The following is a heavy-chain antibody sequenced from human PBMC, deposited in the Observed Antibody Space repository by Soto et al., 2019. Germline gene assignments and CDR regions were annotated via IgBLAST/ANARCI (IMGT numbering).Heavy chain of an antibody. D-gene: IGHD1-1*01. CDR1: GFTFTRYG. V-gene: IGHV3-33*01. Sequence: SLRLSCATSGFTFTRYGLHWVRQVPGQGLEWVAVIWTDGSQQYYTDSVKGRFIISRDDSKNTMYLQMNSLRAEDTAVYYCAREAASNYAASGTKLDYGGQGTLVTVSS. CDR3: AREAASNYAASGTKLDY. J-gene: IGHJ4*02. CDR2: IWTDGSQQ.